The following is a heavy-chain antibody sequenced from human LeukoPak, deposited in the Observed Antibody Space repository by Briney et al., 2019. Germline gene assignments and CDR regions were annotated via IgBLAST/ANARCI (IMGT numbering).Heavy chain of an antibody. J-gene: IGHJ3*02. Sequence: GASVKVSCKASGGTFSSYAISWVRQAPGQGLEWMGGIIPIFGTANYAQKFQGRVTITTDESTSTAYMELSSLRSEDTAVYYCARKRGIAVAGPFRDAFDIWDQGTMVTVSS. V-gene: IGHV1-69*05. CDR2: IIPIFGTA. D-gene: IGHD6-19*01. CDR1: GGTFSSYA. CDR3: ARKRGIAVAGPFRDAFDI.